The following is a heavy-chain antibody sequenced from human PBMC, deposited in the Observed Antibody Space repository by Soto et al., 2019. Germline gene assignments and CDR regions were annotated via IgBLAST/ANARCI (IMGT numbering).Heavy chain of an antibody. Sequence: AGGSLRLSCAASGFTFSSYSMNWVRQAPGKGLEWVSSISSSSSYIYYADSVKGRFTISRDNAKNSLYLQMNSLRAEDTAVYYCARDDSSSSYNFAKSHLRYRMDVWGQGTKVTVSS. CDR2: ISSSSSYI. D-gene: IGHD6-13*01. CDR1: GFTFSSYS. V-gene: IGHV3-21*01. J-gene: IGHJ6*02. CDR3: ARDDSSSSYNFAKSHLRYRMDV.